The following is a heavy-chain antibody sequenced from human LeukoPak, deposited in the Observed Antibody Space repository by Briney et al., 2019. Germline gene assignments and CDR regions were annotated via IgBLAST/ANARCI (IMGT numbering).Heavy chain of an antibody. CDR2: MYYSGST. Sequence: PSETLSLTCTVSGASISSSAWYWGWIRQPPGNGLEWIGIMYYSGSTYYNPSLKSRVTISVDTSKNQFSLKPSSVTAADTAVYYCARVAARTFDYWGQGTLVTVSS. D-gene: IGHD6-6*01. V-gene: IGHV4-39*07. J-gene: IGHJ4*02. CDR1: GASISSSAWY. CDR3: ARVAARTFDY.